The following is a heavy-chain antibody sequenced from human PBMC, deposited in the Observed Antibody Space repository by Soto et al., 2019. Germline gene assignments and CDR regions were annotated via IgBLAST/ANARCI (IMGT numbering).Heavy chain of an antibody. D-gene: IGHD2-8*01. CDR2: IWYDGSNK. CDR1: GFPFSSYG. V-gene: IGHV3-33*01. Sequence: PGGSLRLSCAASGFPFSSYGMHWVRQAPGKGLDWVGVIWYDGSNKDYAESVKGRFTISRDNSKNMLYLQMNSLRAEDTAVYYCARDHLLVHAYWGQGTLVTVSS. J-gene: IGHJ4*02. CDR3: ARDHLLVHAY.